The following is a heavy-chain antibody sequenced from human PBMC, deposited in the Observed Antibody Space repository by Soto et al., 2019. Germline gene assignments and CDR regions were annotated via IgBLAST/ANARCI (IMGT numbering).Heavy chain of an antibody. D-gene: IGHD2-2*01. CDR3: ARDRLGYCSSTSCPNFDY. J-gene: IGHJ4*02. CDR2: IIPILGIA. Sequence: ASVKVSCKASGGTFSSYTISWVRQAPGQGLEWMGRIIPILGIANYAQKFQGRVTITADKSTSTAYMELSSLRSEDTAVYYCARDRLGYCSSTSCPNFDYWGQGTLVTVSS. V-gene: IGHV1-69*04. CDR1: GGTFSSYT.